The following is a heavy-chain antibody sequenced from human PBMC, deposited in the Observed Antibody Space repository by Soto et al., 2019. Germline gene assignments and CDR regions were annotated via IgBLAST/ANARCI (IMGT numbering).Heavy chain of an antibody. J-gene: IGHJ4*02. V-gene: IGHV3-30-3*01. CDR3: ARDKEGVITIFGVVTWYYFDY. D-gene: IGHD3-3*01. Sequence: GGSLRLSCAASGFTFSSYAMHWVRQAPGKGLEWVAVISYDGSNKYYADSVKGRFTISRDNSKNTLYLQMNSLRAEDTAVYYCARDKEGVITIFGVVTWYYFDYWGQGTLVTVSS. CDR1: GFTFSSYA. CDR2: ISYDGSNK.